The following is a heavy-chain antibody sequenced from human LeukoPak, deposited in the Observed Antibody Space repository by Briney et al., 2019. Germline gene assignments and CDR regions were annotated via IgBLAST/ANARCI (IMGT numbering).Heavy chain of an antibody. CDR1: GFTFSDYY. J-gene: IGHJ4*02. D-gene: IGHD6-19*01. V-gene: IGHV3-11*01. CDR2: ISSSGSTI. Sequence: GGSLRLYCAASGFTFSDYYMSWIRQAPGKGLEWVSYISSSGSTIYYADSVKGRFTISRDNAKNSLYLQMNSLRAEDTAVYYCASRRGQWLAFDYWGQGTLVTVSS. CDR3: ASRRGQWLAFDY.